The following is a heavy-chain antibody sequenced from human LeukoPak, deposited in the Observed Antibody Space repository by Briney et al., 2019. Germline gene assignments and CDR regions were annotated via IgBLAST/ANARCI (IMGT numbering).Heavy chain of an antibody. CDR2: INHSGST. CDR1: GGSFSGYY. J-gene: IGHJ5*02. V-gene: IGHV4-34*01. Sequence: PSETLSLTCAAYGGSFSGYYWSWIRQPPGKGLEWIGEINHSGSTNYNPSLKSRVTISVDTSKNQFSLKLSSVTAADTAVYYCAREFHYGSGSASYLGWFDPWGQGTLVTVSS. CDR3: AREFHYGSGSASYLGWFDP. D-gene: IGHD3-10*01.